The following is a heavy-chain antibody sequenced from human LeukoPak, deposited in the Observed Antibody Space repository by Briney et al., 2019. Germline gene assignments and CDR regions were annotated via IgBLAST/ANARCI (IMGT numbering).Heavy chain of an antibody. CDR3: ARKGPEHLPTYFDH. J-gene: IGHJ4*02. D-gene: IGHD2-21*01. CDR2: IYHDGST. Sequence: SETLSLTCTISGGSLGIYYWSWIRQPPGKGLEWIGYIYHDGSTNYNPSLSGRVAISLDKSRNHFTLMVTAVTAADTAFYYCARKGPEHLPTYFDHWGRGILVTVSS. CDR1: GGSLGIYY. V-gene: IGHV4-59*12.